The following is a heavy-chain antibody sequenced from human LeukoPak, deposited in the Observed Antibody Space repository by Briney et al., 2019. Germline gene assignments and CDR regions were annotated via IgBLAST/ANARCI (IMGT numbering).Heavy chain of an antibody. CDR1: GFTFSSYT. V-gene: IGHV3-30-3*01. CDR2: ISYDGSYK. J-gene: IGHJ4*02. Sequence: GGSLRLSCAASGFTFSSYTIHWVRQAPGKGLEWVAVISYDGSYKYYADSVKGRFTISRDNSKNTLYLQMNSLRAEDTAMYYCASLSWVDYWGQGTLVTVSS. CDR3: ASLSWVDY. D-gene: IGHD3-16*01.